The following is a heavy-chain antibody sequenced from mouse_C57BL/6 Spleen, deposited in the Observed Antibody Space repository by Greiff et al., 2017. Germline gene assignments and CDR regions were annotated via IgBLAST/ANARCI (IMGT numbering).Heavy chain of an antibody. Sequence: QVQLQQPGTELVKPGASVKLSCKASGYTFTSYWMHWVKQRPGHGLEWIGNINPSNGGTNYNEKFKSKATLTVDKSSSTAYMQLSSLTSEDSAVDYCARGGWNWYFDVWGTGTTVTVSS. CDR1: GYTFTSYW. CDR2: INPSNGGT. V-gene: IGHV1-53*01. CDR3: ARGGWNWYFDV. D-gene: IGHD1-1*02. J-gene: IGHJ1*03.